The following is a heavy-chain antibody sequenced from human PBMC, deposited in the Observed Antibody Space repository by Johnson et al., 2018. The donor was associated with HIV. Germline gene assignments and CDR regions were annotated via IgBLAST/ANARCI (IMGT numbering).Heavy chain of an antibody. CDR2: INWNGGRR. CDR1: GFTVSSNY. D-gene: IGHD1-26*01. CDR3: ARVGVGATGLGTGADAFDI. Sequence: EMQLVESGGGVVQPGGSLRLSCAASGFTVSSNYMTWVRQAPGKGLEWVSGINWNGGRRGYVDSVKGRFTISRDYAKNSLYLQMNSLRAEDTAVYYCARVGVGATGLGTGADAFDIWGQGTMVTVSS. V-gene: IGHV3-20*04. J-gene: IGHJ3*02.